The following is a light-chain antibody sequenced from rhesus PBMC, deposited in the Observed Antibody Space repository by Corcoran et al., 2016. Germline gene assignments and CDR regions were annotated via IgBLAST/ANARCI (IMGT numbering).Light chain of an antibody. V-gene: IGKV1-66*01. Sequence: DIQMTQSPSSLSASVGDRVTITCRASQGINNYLSWYQQKPGKAPKPLIYYTSNLETGVPSRFSGSRSGTDYTLTISSLQAADIGTDYCQQYNNSPWTVGQGTKVEIK. CDR1: QGINNY. CDR2: YTS. J-gene: IGKJ1*01. CDR3: QQYNNSPWT.